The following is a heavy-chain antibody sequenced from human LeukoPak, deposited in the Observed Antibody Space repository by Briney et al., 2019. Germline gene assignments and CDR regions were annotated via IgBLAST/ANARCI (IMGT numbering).Heavy chain of an antibody. CDR1: GYSFTTNG. J-gene: IGHJ4*02. Sequence: GASVKLSCKASGYSFTTNGYSWVRHAPGHGLELMWWISTYNSNTNYARKFQGRVTMTTDTSTSTAYMELRSLRSDDTAVYYCARTSRTTVTAGNFDYWGQGTLVTVSS. D-gene: IGHD4-17*01. CDR3: ARTSRTTVTAGNFDY. CDR2: ISTYNSNT. V-gene: IGHV1-18*01.